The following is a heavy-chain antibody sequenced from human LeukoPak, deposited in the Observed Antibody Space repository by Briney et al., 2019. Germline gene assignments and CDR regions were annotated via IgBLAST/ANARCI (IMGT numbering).Heavy chain of an antibody. CDR2: IYHSGIT. CDR1: GGSISSYY. Sequence: SETLSLTCTVSGGSISSYYWSWIRQPPGKGLEWIGYIYHSGITNYNPSLKSRVTISVDTSKNQFSLKLSSVTAADTAVYYCARERKDGYIVQDYWGQGTLVTVSS. J-gene: IGHJ4*02. V-gene: IGHV4-59*12. D-gene: IGHD5-24*01. CDR3: ARERKDGYIVQDY.